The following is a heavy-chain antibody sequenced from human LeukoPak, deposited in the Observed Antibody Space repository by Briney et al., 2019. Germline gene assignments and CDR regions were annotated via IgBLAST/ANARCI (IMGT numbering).Heavy chain of an antibody. J-gene: IGHJ6*02. D-gene: IGHD3-3*01. Sequence: GGSMRLSCAASGFTFSSYAMHWVRQAPGKGLEWVAVISYVETSKYYADSVKGRFTISRDNSKNMVYLQMNSLRAEDTAVYYCAREIGDYDFWSGTRGNGMDVWGQGTTVTVSS. V-gene: IGHV3-30-3*01. CDR1: GFTFSSYA. CDR2: ISYVETSK. CDR3: AREIGDYDFWSGTRGNGMDV.